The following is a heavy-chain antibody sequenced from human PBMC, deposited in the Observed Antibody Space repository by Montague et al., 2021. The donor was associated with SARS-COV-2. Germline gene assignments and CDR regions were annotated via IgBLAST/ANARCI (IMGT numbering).Heavy chain of an antibody. J-gene: IGHJ6*02. D-gene: IGHD3-10*01. CDR3: ARTSRGSRYFYGVDV. CDR1: GDSISDYY. CDR2: IFRSGAT. V-gene: IGHV4-59*01. Sequence: SETLSLTCTVSGDSISDYYWSWIRQPPGTGLEWIGYIFRSGATNYNPPLKCRVIISLDTSKSQFSLRLSSVTAADTAIYYCARTSRGSRYFYGVDVWGQGTTVTVSS.